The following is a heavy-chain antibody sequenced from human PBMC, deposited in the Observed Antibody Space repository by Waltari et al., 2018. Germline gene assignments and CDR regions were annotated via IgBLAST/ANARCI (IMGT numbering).Heavy chain of an antibody. CDR3: GRGPGWYIDIIQD. D-gene: IGHD2-15*01. CDR1: GWSFSGYY. Sequence: QVQLQQWGAGLLKPSETLSLTCAVYGWSFSGYYWSWIRQPPGKGLEWLGEINHSVSANYDPSLKSRVNITVDASKAQVSPKVSSVTAADTALYYCGRGPGWYIDIIQDRGQGTLVTVSS. J-gene: IGHJ1*01. V-gene: IGHV4-34*01. CDR2: INHSVSA.